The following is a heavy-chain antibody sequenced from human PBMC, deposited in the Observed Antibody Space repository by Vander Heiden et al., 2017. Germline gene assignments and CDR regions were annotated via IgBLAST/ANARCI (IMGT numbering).Heavy chain of an antibody. CDR2: IWYDGSNK. Sequence: QVQLVESGGGVVQPGRSLRLSCAASGFTFGSHGLPWVRQAPGKGVEWVAIIWYDGSNKYYANSVKGRFTISRDNSKNRLYLQMNSLRAEDTAIYYCARDMFNYDDYEVAWLDALDIWGQGTMVTVSS. CDR3: ARDMFNYDDYEVAWLDALDI. D-gene: IGHD4-17*01. V-gene: IGHV3-33*01. CDR1: GFTFGSHG. J-gene: IGHJ3*02.